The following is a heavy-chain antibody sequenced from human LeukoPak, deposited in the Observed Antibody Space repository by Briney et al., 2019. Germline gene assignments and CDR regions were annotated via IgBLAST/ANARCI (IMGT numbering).Heavy chain of an antibody. V-gene: IGHV3-21*01. CDR2: ISSSSSYI. Sequence: PGGSLRLSCAASGFTFSSYSMNWVRRAPGKGLEWVSSISSSSSYIYYADSVKGRFTISRDNAKNSLYLQMNSLRAEDTAVYYCARDLAGRQPMVRGVIGYWGQGTLITVSS. CDR1: GFTFSSYS. J-gene: IGHJ4*02. D-gene: IGHD3-10*01. CDR3: ARDLAGRQPMVRGVIGY.